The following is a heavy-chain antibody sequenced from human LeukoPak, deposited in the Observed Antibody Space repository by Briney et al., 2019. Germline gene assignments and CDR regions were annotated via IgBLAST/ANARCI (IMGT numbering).Heavy chain of an antibody. J-gene: IGHJ5*02. V-gene: IGHV1-46*01. CDR3: AREGRALVVVAATTRSYFDP. CDR1: GYTFTSYY. Sequence: GASVKVSCKASGYTFTSYYMHWVGQAPGQGLEWMGIINPSGGSTSYAQKFQGRVTMTRDTSTSTVYMELSSMRSEDTAVYYCAREGRALVVVAATTRSYFDPWGQGTLVTVSS. CDR2: INPSGGST. D-gene: IGHD2-15*01.